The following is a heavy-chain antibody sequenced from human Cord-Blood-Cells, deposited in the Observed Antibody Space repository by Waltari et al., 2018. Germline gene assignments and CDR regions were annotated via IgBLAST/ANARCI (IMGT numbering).Heavy chain of an antibody. CDR2: ISGSGGST. CDR3: AKGTPRNWYFDL. CDR1: GFTFSSYA. J-gene: IGHJ2*01. V-gene: IGHV3-23*01. Sequence: EVQLLESGGGLVQPGGSLRLSCAASGFTFSSYAMSWVRQGPGKGLEWVSAISGSGGSTYYADSVKGRFTISRDNSKNTLYPQMNNLRAEDTAVYYCAKGTPRNWYFDLWGRGTLVTVSS.